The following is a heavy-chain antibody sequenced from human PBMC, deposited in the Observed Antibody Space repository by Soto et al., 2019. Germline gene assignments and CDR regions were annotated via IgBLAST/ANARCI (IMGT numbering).Heavy chain of an antibody. CDR1: GFTFSSYS. V-gene: IGHV3-21*01. CDR2: ISSSSSYI. D-gene: IGHD2-15*01. Sequence: GGSLRLSCAASGFTFSSYSMNWVRQAPGKGLEWVSSISSSSSYIYYADSVKGRFTISRDNAKNSLYLQMNSLRAEDTAVYYCARDQCSGGSCYAEYFQHWGQGTLVTVSS. CDR3: ARDQCSGGSCYAEYFQH. J-gene: IGHJ1*01.